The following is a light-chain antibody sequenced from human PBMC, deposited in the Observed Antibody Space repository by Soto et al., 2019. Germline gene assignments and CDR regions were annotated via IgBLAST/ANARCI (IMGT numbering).Light chain of an antibody. CDR1: SGHSSYA. V-gene: IGLV4-69*01. CDR3: QTWDTGATVV. CDR2: LSSDGSH. Sequence: QLVLTQSPSASASLGASVKLTCTLSSGHSSYAIAWHQQQPEKGPRYLMKLSSDGSHSKGDGIPDRFSGSSSGAERYLTISSPQSADEADYYCQTWDTGATVVFGGATKVTVL. J-gene: IGLJ2*01.